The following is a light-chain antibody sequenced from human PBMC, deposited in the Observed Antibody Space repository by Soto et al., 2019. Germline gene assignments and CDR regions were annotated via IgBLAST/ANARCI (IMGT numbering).Light chain of an antibody. CDR1: SSDIKNSNL. CDR3: YSYTTDSSFMV. CDR2: EGS. Sequence: QSVLTQPASVSGSPGQSITISRTGTSSDIKNSNLVSWYQQHPGKAPKLMIYEGSKRPSGISHRFSGSKSGTTASLTISGLQAEDEADYYCYSYTTDSSFMVFGGGTQLTVL. J-gene: IGLJ2*01. V-gene: IGLV2-23*03.